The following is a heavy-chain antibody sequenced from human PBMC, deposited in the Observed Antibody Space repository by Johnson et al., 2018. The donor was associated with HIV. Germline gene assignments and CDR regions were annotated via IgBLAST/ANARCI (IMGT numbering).Heavy chain of an antibody. J-gene: IGHJ3*02. CDR3: AKETPSSGGTFDI. CDR1: GFTFSSYA. CDR2: ISYDGSNK. Sequence: QVQLVESGGGVVQPGRSLRLSCAASGFTFSSYAMYWVRQAPGKGLEWVAFISYDGSNKYYADSVKGRFTISRDNSKNTLYLQMNSLRAEDTTVHYCAKETPSSGGTFDIWGQGTMVTVSS. D-gene: IGHD6-25*01. V-gene: IGHV3-30-3*01.